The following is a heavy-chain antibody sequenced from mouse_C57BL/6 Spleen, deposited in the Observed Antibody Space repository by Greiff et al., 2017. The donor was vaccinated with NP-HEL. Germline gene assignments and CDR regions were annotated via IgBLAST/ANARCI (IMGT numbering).Heavy chain of an antibody. CDR3: ARPAQATDYYAMDY. CDR1: GYTFTSYG. J-gene: IGHJ4*01. V-gene: IGHV1-81*01. CDR2: IYPRSGNT. D-gene: IGHD3-2*02. Sequence: QVQLQQSGAELARPGASVKLSCKASGYTFTSYGISWVKQRTGQGLEWIGEIYPRSGNTYYNEKFKGKATLTADKSSSTAYMELRSLTSEDSAVYFCARPAQATDYYAMDYWGQGTSVTVSS.